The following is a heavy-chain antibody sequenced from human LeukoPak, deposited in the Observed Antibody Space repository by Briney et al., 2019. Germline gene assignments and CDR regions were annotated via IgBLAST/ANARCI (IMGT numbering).Heavy chain of an antibody. CDR1: GFTFSSYW. D-gene: IGHD5-12*01. CDR2: INSDGSST. J-gene: IGHJ4*02. Sequence: GGSLRLSCAASGFTFSSYWMHWVRQAPGKGLVWVSGINSDGSSTTYADSVKGRFTISRDHAKNTLYLQMNSPRAEDTAVYYCARVKAGYSGYEPVDYWGQGTLVTVSS. V-gene: IGHV3-74*01. CDR3: ARVKAGYSGYEPVDY.